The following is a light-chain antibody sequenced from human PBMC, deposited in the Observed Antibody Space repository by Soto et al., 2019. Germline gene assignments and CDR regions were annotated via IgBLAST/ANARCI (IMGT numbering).Light chain of an antibody. J-gene: IGKJ2*01. CDR3: QQYGSSLYT. CDR2: GAS. CDR1: QSVSRRY. V-gene: IGKV3-20*01. Sequence: EIVLPQSPGTLSLSPEERATLSCRASQSVSRRYLAWYQQKPGQAPRLLIYGASSSATGIPDRFSGRGSGTDFTLTISRLDPEYDAVYYSQQYGSSLYTFGEGTKLEFK.